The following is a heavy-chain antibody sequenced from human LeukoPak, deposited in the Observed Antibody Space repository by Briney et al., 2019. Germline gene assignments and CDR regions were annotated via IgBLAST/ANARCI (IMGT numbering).Heavy chain of an antibody. CDR2: MNPNSGNT. D-gene: IGHD3-16*01. CDR1: GYTFTSYD. Sequence: ASVKVSCKASGYTFTSYDINWVRRATGQGLEWMGWMNPNSGNTGYAQKFQGRVTITRNTSISTAYMELSSLRSEDTAVYYCALYGLLGDAFDIWGQGTMVTVSS. J-gene: IGHJ3*02. CDR3: ALYGLLGDAFDI. V-gene: IGHV1-8*03.